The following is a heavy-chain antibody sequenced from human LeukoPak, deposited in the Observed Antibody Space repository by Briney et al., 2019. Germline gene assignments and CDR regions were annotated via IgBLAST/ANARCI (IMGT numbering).Heavy chain of an antibody. J-gene: IGHJ6*02. CDR1: GGSVSSGSYY. Sequence: PSEALSLTCTVSGGSVSSGSYYWSWIRQPPGKGLEWIGYIYYSGSTNYNPSLKSRVTMSVDTSKNQFSLKLSSVTAADTAVYYCAAGYGMDVWGQGTTVTVSS. V-gene: IGHV4-61*01. CDR3: AAGYGMDV. CDR2: IYYSGST.